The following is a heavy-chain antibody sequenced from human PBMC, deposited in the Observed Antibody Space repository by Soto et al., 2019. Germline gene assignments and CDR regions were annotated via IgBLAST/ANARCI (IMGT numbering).Heavy chain of an antibody. D-gene: IGHD6-13*01. V-gene: IGHV3-74*01. J-gene: IGHJ6*02. Sequence: VQLVESGGALVQPRGSLGLSCEASGFDINTYWMHWVRQGPGKGLVWVSRIKSDGRNTDYADSVKGRFTISRDKAKNTLYLHLHSLRAEDTAVYACARGIPGHYGVDVWGQGTTVTVSS. CDR3: ARGIPGHYGVDV. CDR2: IKSDGRNT. CDR1: GFDINTYW.